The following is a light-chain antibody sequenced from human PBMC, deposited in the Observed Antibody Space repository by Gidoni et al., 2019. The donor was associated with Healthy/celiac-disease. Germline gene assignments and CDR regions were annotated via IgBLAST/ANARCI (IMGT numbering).Light chain of an antibody. CDR2: DVS. CDR1: SSDVGGYNY. J-gene: IGLJ2*01. Sequence: QSALTQPASVSGSPGQSITISCTGTSSDVGGYNYVSWYQQHPGKAPNLMIYDVSNRPSGVSNRFSGSKSGTTASLTISGLQAEDEADYYCSSYTSSSTLVFGGGTKL. V-gene: IGLV2-14*03. CDR3: SSYTSSSTLV.